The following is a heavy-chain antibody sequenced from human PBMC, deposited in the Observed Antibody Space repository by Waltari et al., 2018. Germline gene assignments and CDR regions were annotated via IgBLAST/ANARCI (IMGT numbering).Heavy chain of an antibody. CDR1: GYNFTGYY. CDR3: ARDSGGDCGGDCYSGNY. D-gene: IGHD2-21*01. CDR2: INPNSGGT. V-gene: IGHV1-2*06. Sequence: QVQLVQSGAEVKKPGASVKVACKASGYNFTGYYMHWVRKAPGKGLQWMGRINPNSGGTNDAQKFQGRVTMTRDTSISTAYMELSSLRSEDTAVYYCARDSGGDCGGDCYSGNYWGQGTLVTVSS. J-gene: IGHJ4*02.